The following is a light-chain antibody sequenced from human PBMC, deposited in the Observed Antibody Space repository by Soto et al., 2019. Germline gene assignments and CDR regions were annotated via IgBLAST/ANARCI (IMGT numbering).Light chain of an antibody. V-gene: IGLV2-23*03. Sequence: QSALTQPASVSGSPGQSITISCTGTSSDIGTYNLVSWYQHYPGKAPKLMIYEGIKRPSGVSNRFSGSKSGNTAFLTISGLQAEDEADYYCCSYAGSSTFLYVFGTGTKLTVL. CDR2: EGI. CDR1: SSDIGTYNL. CDR3: CSYAGSSTFLYV. J-gene: IGLJ1*01.